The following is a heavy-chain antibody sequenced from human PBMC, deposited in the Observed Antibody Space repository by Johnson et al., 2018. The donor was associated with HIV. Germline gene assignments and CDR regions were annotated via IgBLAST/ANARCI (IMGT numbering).Heavy chain of an antibody. CDR3: ARVHIYCSGGSCYHLEHPLI. J-gene: IGHJ3*02. V-gene: IGHV3-15*01. CDR1: GFTFSNAW. CDR2: IKSKTDGGTT. Sequence: VQLVESGGGLVKPGGSLRLSCAASGFTFSNAWMSWVRQAPGQGLEWVGRIKSKTDGGTTYYADSVQGRFTISRDNSKNTLYLQMKSLRAEDTAVYYCARVHIYCSGGSCYHLEHPLIWGQGTMVIVSS. D-gene: IGHD2-15*01.